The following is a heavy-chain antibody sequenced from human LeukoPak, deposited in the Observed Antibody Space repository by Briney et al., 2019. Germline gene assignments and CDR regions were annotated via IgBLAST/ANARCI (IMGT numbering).Heavy chain of an antibody. CDR3: ARGGGTNFGVITD. J-gene: IGHJ4*02. V-gene: IGHV1-2*02. CDR1: GYTFTDYY. D-gene: IGHD3-3*01. CDR2: INPKSGGT. Sequence: ASVKVSCKTSGYTFTDYYLHWVRQAPGQGLEWMGWINPKSGGTNDAQNFQGRVTMTRDTSISTAYMELSRLRSHHPAVYFCARGGGTNFGVITDWGQGTLVTVSS.